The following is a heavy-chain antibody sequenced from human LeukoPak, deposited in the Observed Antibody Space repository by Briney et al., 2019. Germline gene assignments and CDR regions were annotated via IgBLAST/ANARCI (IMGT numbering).Heavy chain of an antibody. CDR1: GGSISSYY. CDR3: ARALPYYYGSGSYYPGNWFDP. J-gene: IGHJ5*02. V-gene: IGHV4-59*12. Sequence: SETLSLTCTVSGGSISSYYWSWIRQPPGKGLEWIGYIYYSGSTNYNPSLRSRVTISVDTSKNQFSLKLSSVTAADTAVYYCARALPYYYGSGSYYPGNWFDPWGQGTLVTVSS. CDR2: IYYSGST. D-gene: IGHD3-10*01.